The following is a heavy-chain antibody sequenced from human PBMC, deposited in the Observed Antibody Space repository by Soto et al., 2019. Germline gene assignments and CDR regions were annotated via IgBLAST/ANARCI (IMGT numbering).Heavy chain of an antibody. CDR3: ARVSYDSSGYPDAFDI. D-gene: IGHD3-22*01. CDR1: GGSISSGGYS. J-gene: IGHJ3*02. CDR2: IYHSGST. Sequence: SETLSLTCAVSGGSISSGGYSWSWIRQPPGKGLEWIGYIYHSGSTYYNPSLKSRVTISVDRSKNQFSLKLSSVTAADTAVYYCARVSYDSSGYPDAFDIWGQGTMVTVSS. V-gene: IGHV4-30-2*01.